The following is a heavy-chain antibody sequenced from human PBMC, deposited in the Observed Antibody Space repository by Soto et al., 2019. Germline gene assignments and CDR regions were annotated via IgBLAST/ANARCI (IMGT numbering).Heavy chain of an antibody. CDR2: IKQDGSEK. V-gene: IGHV3-7*01. Sequence: EVPVVESGGGLVQPGGSLRLSCAASGFTFSSYSMTWVRQAPGKGLEWVANIKQDGSEKYYVDSVKGRFNISRDNAKNSLYLQMNSLRAEDTAVYYCARGFALTDYWGQGTLVTVSS. CDR1: GFTFSSYS. CDR3: ARGFALTDY. D-gene: IGHD3-3*01. J-gene: IGHJ4*02.